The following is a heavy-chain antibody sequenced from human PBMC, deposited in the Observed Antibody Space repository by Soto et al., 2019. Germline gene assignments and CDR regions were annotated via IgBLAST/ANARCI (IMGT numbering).Heavy chain of an antibody. D-gene: IGHD6-19*01. V-gene: IGHV4-4*07. CDR2: VHSSGSS. Sequence: QVQLRESGPGLVKPSETLSLTCNVSGGAISPHYVNWIRQPAGKGLEWIGRVHSSGSSDYSPALRRRVTMSVDTSKKQFSLQLNSVTAADTAVYYCAREVYTSGWNYDYWGQGILATVSS. J-gene: IGHJ4*02. CDR1: GGAISPHY. CDR3: AREVYTSGWNYDY.